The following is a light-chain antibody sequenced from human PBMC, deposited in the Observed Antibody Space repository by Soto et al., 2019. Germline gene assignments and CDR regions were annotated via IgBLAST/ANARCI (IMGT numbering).Light chain of an antibody. CDR2: KAS. V-gene: IGKV1-5*03. CDR1: QSISSW. Sequence: DIRMTQSPSTLSASVGDRVTITCRASQSISSWLAWYQQKPGKAPKLLIYKASTLQSRVPSRFSGSGSGTEFTRTISSLQPDNSATYYCQQYKDNWTFGQGTKVEIK. J-gene: IGKJ1*01. CDR3: QQYKDNWT.